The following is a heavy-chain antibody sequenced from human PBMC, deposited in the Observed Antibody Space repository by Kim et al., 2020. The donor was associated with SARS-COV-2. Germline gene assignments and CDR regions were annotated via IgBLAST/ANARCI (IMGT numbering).Heavy chain of an antibody. V-gene: IGHV3-30-3*01. CDR1: GFTFSSYA. CDR2: ISYDGSNK. CDR3: ARDYYYDSSGYSHYYYYYGMDV. D-gene: IGHD3-22*01. Sequence: GGSLRLSCAASGFTFSSYAMHWVRQAPGKGLEWVAVISYDGSNKYYADSVKGRFTISRDNSKNTLYLQMNSLRAEDTAVYYCARDYYYDSSGYSHYYYYYGMDVWGQGTTVTVSS. J-gene: IGHJ6*02.